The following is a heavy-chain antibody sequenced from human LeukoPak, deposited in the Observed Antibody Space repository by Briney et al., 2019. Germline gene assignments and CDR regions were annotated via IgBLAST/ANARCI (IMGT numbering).Heavy chain of an antibody. Sequence: ASVKVSCKPSGYTFTTYYLHWVRQAPGQGLEWMGWINPKNGGTNYAQKFRGRFIMTRDTSINTAYMELSGLTSDDTAVYYCARDPSNRYYTDVWGIGTTVTVSS. D-gene: IGHD1-14*01. CDR3: ARDPSNRYYTDV. V-gene: IGHV1-2*02. J-gene: IGHJ6*03. CDR2: INPKNGGT. CDR1: GYTFTTYY.